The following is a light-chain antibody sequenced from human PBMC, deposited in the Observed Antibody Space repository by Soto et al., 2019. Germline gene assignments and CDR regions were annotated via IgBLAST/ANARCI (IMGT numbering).Light chain of an antibody. V-gene: IGKV3-20*01. CDR1: HSASSSY. Sequence: ILLSPSPGTIALSPGEGATLTCRVGHSASSSYLAWYQQKPGRAPRLLIYGASSMHTGIPYRFSGSGSGTDFTLTISRLQPEDFAMYYCHQLGRLRITFGHGTRLEIK. CDR2: GAS. J-gene: IGKJ5*01. CDR3: HQLGRLRIT.